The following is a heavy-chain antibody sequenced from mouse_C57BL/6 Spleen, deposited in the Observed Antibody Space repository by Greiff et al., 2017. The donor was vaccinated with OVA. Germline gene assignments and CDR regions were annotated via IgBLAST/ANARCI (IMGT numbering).Heavy chain of an antibody. Sequence: EVKLVESGGGLVKPGGSLKLSCAASGFTFSSYTMSWVRQTPEKRLEWVATISGGGGNTYYPDSVKGRFTISRDNAKNTLYLQMSSLRSEDTAVYYCARLSSGYVGWFAYWGQGTLVTVSA. CDR1: GFTFSSYT. CDR2: ISGGGGNT. J-gene: IGHJ3*01. D-gene: IGHD3-2*02. CDR3: ARLSSGYVGWFAY. V-gene: IGHV5-9*04.